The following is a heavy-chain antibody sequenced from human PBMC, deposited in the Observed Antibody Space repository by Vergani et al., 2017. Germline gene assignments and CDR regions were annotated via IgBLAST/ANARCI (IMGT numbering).Heavy chain of an antibody. CDR1: GGSISSSSYY. J-gene: IGHJ4*02. CDR2: INHSGST. Sequence: QLQLQESGPGLVKPSETLSLTCTVSGGSISSSSYYWSWIREPPGKGLEWIGEINHSGSTNYNPSLKSRVTISVDTSKNQFSLKLSSVTAADTAVYYCASFYGGNSGFDYGGQGTLVTVSS. D-gene: IGHD4-23*01. V-gene: IGHV4-39*07. CDR3: ASFYGGNSGFDY.